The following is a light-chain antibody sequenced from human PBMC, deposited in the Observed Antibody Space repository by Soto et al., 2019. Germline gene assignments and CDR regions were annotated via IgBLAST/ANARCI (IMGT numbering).Light chain of an antibody. V-gene: IGKV3-11*01. CDR2: EAS. Sequence: EIVLTQSPGTLSLSPGEGAALSCRASQSVSDYLAWYQQKPGQVPRLLIYEASRRATGIPARFSGSGSGTDFTLVISSLEPEDFAVYYCQQRYNWPWTFGQGTKVDTK. CDR3: QQRYNWPWT. CDR1: QSVSDY. J-gene: IGKJ1*01.